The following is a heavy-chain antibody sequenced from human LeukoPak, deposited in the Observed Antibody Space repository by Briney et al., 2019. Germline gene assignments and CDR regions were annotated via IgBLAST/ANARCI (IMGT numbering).Heavy chain of an antibody. V-gene: IGHV4-59*08. CDR3: ARTYYYGSGGHRDAFDI. CDR1: GGSISSYY. J-gene: IGHJ3*02. D-gene: IGHD3-10*01. CDR2: IYYSGST. Sequence: SETLSLTCTVSGGSISSYYWSWIRRPPGNGLEWIGYIYYSGSTNYNPSLKSRVTISVDTSKNQFSLKLSSVTAADTAVYYCARTYYYGSGGHRDAFDIWGQGTMVTVSS.